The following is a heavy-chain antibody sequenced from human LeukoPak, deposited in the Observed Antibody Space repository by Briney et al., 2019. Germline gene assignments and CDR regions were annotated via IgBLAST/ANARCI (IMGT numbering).Heavy chain of an antibody. Sequence: PSETLSLTCAVYGGSFSSGSYYWSWIRQPAGKGLEWIGRIYTSGSTNYNPSLKSRVTISVDTSKNQFSLKLSSVTAADTAVYYCARVNTAVAGIDYWGQGTLVTVSS. CDR1: GGSFSSGSYY. CDR3: ARVNTAVAGIDY. CDR2: IYTSGST. D-gene: IGHD6-19*01. V-gene: IGHV4-61*02. J-gene: IGHJ4*02.